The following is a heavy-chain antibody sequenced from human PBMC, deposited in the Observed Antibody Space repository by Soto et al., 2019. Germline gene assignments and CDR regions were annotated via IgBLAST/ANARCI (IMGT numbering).Heavy chain of an antibody. CDR1: GGTFSSYT. CDR3: ARDTAHIVVVTAIPNWFDP. D-gene: IGHD2-21*02. CDR2: IIPILGIA. J-gene: IGHJ5*02. V-gene: IGHV1-69*08. Sequence: QVQLVQSGAEVKKPGSSVKVSCKASGGTFSSYTISWVRQAPGQGLEWMGRIIPILGIANYAQKFQGRVTITAEKTTSTAYMELSSLRSEDTAVYYCARDTAHIVVVTAIPNWFDPWGQGTLVTVSS.